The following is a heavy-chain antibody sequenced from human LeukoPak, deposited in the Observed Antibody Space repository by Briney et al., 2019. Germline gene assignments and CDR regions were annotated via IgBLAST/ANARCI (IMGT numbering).Heavy chain of an antibody. CDR3: ARDRKDYDSSGYYYDFFDY. CDR2: IYYSGST. V-gene: IGHV4-31*03. J-gene: IGHJ4*02. CDR1: GGSISSGGYY. D-gene: IGHD3-22*01. Sequence: PSQTLSLTCTVSGGSISSGGYYWSWIRQHPGKGLEWIGYIYYSGSTYYNPSLKSRVTISVDTSKNQFSLKLSSVTAADTAVYYCARDRKDYDSSGYYYDFFDYWGQGTLVTVSS.